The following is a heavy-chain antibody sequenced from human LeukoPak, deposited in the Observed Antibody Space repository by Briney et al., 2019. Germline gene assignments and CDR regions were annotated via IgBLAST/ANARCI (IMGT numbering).Heavy chain of an antibody. CDR3: TRGRYYFDI. J-gene: IGHJ4*02. Sequence: PPGGSLRLPCAASGFTFSSYWMHWVRQAPGKGLVWVSRIDSGVSSTIYADSVRGRFTISRDNAKNTLYLQMNSLRVEDTAVYYCTRGRYYFDIWGQGTLVIVSS. CDR1: GFTFSSYW. V-gene: IGHV3-74*01. D-gene: IGHD4-17*01. CDR2: IDSGVSST.